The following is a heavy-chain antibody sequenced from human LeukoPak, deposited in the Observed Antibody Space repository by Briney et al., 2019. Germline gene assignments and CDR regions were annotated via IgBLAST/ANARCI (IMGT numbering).Heavy chain of an antibody. J-gene: IGHJ6*03. V-gene: IGHV4-59*11. Sequence: PSETLSLTCTVSGGSIGSHYWTWIRQTPGKGLEWTGYVYDIGSTKYNPSLKSRVTISVDTSKNQFSLKLSSVTAADTAVYYCARGVSSSWYRDYYYYMDVWGKGTTVTVSS. CDR3: ARGVSSSWYRDYYYYMDV. D-gene: IGHD6-13*01. CDR1: GGSIGSHY. CDR2: VYDIGST.